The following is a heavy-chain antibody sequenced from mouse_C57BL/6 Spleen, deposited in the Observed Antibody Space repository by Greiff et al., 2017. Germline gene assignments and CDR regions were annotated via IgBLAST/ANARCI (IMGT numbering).Heavy chain of an antibody. J-gene: IGHJ2*01. CDR2: ISSGSSTI. CDR1: GFTFSDYG. V-gene: IGHV5-17*01. D-gene: IGHD4-1*02. CDR3: ARGPNWDGDYFDY. Sequence: EVQLVESGGGLVKPGGSLKLSCAASGFTFSDYGMHWVRQAPEKGLEWVAYISSGSSTIYYADTVKGRFTISRDNAKNTLFLQMTSLRSEDTAMYYCARGPNWDGDYFDYWGQGTTLTVSS.